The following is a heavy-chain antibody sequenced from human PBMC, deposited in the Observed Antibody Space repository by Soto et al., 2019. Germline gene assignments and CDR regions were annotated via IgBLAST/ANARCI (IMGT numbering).Heavy chain of an antibody. CDR1: GFTVSSNY. V-gene: IGHV3-53*02. J-gene: IGHJ5*02. D-gene: IGHD3-22*01. Sequence: EVQLVETGGGLIQPGGSLRLSCAASGFTVSSNYMSWVRQAPGKGLEWVSVIYSGGSTYYADSVKGRFTIARDNSKNTLDLQMNRLRAEDTAVYYCARDGTDSSGYLDNWFDPWGQGTLVTVSS. CDR3: ARDGTDSSGYLDNWFDP. CDR2: IYSGGST.